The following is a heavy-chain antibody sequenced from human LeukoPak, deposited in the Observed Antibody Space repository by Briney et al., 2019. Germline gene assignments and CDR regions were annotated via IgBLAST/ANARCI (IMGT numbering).Heavy chain of an antibody. CDR2: INPSGGST. CDR1: GYTFTSYY. Sequence: ASVKVSCKASGYTFTSYYMHWVRQAPGQGLEWMGIINPSGGSTSYAQKCQGRVTMTRDTSTSTVYMELSSLRPEDTAVHYCARAGDEDPTVEYWGQGTLVTVSS. CDR3: ARAGDEDPTVEY. V-gene: IGHV1-46*01. J-gene: IGHJ4*02.